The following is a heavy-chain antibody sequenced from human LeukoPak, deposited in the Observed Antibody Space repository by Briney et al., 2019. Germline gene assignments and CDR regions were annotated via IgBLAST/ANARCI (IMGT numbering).Heavy chain of an antibody. CDR2: LYPLDFDK. Sequence: HGESPKISCKASGYKFTSYWIAWVRQMPGHGLEWMGSLYPLDFDKTYSPSFQGQVTISADKSISTAYLQWSSLKASDTAIYYCARLRPQDAFDIWGQGTVVTVSS. V-gene: IGHV5-51*01. J-gene: IGHJ3*02. CDR3: ARLRPQDAFDI. CDR1: GYKFTSYW.